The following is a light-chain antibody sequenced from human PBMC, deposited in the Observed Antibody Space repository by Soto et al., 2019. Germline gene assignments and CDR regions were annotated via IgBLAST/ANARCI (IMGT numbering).Light chain of an antibody. J-gene: IGKJ1*01. CDR1: QSVSIL. CDR2: GAT. V-gene: IGKV3-15*01. CDR3: QQYNNWPRT. Sequence: EIVKTPEPGTQSECVGLSASRIIRASQSVSILLAWYQQKPGQAPRLLIHGATTRATGIPARFSGSGSGTEFTLAISSLQSEDFAVYYCQQYNNWPRTFGQGTKVDIK.